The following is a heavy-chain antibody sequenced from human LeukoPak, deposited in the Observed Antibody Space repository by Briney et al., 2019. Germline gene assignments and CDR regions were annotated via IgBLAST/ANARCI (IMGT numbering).Heavy chain of an antibody. J-gene: IGHJ4*02. V-gene: IGHV4-38-2*01. CDR3: ARAGGSGSEPLDY. CDR2: IYHSGST. Sequence: KPSETLSLTCAVSGYSISSGYYWGWIRQPPGKGLEWIGSIYHSGSTYYNPSLKSRVTISVDTSKNQFSLKLSSVTAADTAVYYCARAGGSGSEPLDYWGQGTLVTVSS. D-gene: IGHD3-10*01. CDR1: GYSISSGYY.